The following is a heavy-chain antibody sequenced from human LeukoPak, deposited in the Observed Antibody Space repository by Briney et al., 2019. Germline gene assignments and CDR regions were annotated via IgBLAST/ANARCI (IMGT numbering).Heavy chain of an antibody. CDR2: ISAYNGNT. V-gene: IGHV1-18*01. Sequence: WASVKVSCKASGYTFTSYGISWVRQAPGQGLEWMGWISAYNGNTNYAQKFQGRVTITADKSTSTAYMELSSLRSEDTAVYYCARDLSDRVGAGTNEGNFDYWGQGTLVTVSS. CDR1: GYTFTSYG. J-gene: IGHJ4*02. CDR3: ARDLSDRVGAGTNEGNFDY. D-gene: IGHD6-13*01.